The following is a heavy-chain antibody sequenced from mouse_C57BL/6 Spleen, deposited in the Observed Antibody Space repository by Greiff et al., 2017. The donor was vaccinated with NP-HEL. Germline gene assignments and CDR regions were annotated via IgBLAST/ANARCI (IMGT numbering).Heavy chain of an antibody. CDR3: ARLDGSSYGYFDV. CDR2: ISYSGST. D-gene: IGHD1-1*01. J-gene: IGHJ1*03. CDR1: GYSITSDY. Sequence: EVQRVESGPGLAKPSQTLSLTCSVTGYSITSDYWNWIRKFPGNKLEYMGYISYSGSTYYNPSLKSRISITRDTSKNQYYLQLNSVTTEDTATYYCARLDGSSYGYFDVWGTGTTVTVSS. V-gene: IGHV3-8*01.